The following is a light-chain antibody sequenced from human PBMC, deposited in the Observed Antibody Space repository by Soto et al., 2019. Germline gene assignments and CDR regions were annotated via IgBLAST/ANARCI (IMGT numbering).Light chain of an antibody. V-gene: IGLV2-14*03. Sequence: QSLLTQPSSLFGSPGQSITLSCTGKNSDVGAYNWVAWYQQHPGKAPKLMICDVNNRPSGVSNRFSGSKSGNTASLTISGLQAEDEGDYYCSSYTNTNSVVFGGGTKVTVL. CDR1: NSDVGAYNW. CDR3: SSYTNTNSVV. J-gene: IGLJ3*02. CDR2: DVN.